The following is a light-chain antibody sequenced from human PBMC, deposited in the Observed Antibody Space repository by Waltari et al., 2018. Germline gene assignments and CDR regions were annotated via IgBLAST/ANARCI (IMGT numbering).Light chain of an antibody. CDR3: QQYGSSPRT. J-gene: IGKJ1*01. CDR1: QSVRSTY. Sequence: EIVLAQSPGTLSLSPGERATLSCRANQSVRSTYLAWYQHKPGQAPKLLIYGVSTRATGIPDRFSGGGSGTDFTLTISRLEPEDFAVYYCQQYGSSPRTFGQGTRVEIK. CDR2: GVS. V-gene: IGKV3-20*01.